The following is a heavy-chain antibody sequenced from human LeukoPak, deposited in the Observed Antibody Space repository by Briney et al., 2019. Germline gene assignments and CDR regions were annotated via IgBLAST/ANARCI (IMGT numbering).Heavy chain of an antibody. V-gene: IGHV4-59*01. CDR1: GFSISSYY. J-gene: IGHJ4*02. CDR3: ARVRVQYYFDY. D-gene: IGHD3-10*01. Sequence: SETLSLTCTASGFSISSYYWSWIRQPPGKGLEWIGSIYYSGSTNYNPSLKSRVTISVDTSNNQFSLKLSAVTAADTAVYYCARVRVQYYFDYWGQGTLVTVSS. CDR2: IYYSGST.